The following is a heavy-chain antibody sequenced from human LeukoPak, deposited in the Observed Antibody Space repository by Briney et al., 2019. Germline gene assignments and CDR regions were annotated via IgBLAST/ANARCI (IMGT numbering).Heavy chain of an antibody. J-gene: IGHJ4*02. V-gene: IGHV3-30*03. CDR2: ISYVGSNK. CDR3: ATSVAGADTFDY. Sequence: GGSLRLSCAASGFTSSSYSMHWVRQAPGKGLERGAVISYVGSNKYYADSVKGPFTISRDNPKNTLYLQMNSLRAEDTAVYYCATSVAGADTFDYWGQGTLVTVSS. CDR1: GFTSSSYS. D-gene: IGHD6-19*01.